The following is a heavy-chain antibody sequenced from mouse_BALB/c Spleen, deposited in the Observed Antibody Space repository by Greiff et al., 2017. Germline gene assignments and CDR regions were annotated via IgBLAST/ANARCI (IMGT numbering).Heavy chain of an antibody. J-gene: IGHJ2*01. CDR1: GYTFTSYW. CDR3: ARRATVVAPDY. D-gene: IGHD1-1*01. Sequence: QVQLQQSGAELAKPGASVKMSCKASGYTFTSYWMHWVKQRPGQGLEWIGYINPSTGYTEYNQKFKDKATLTADKSSSTAYMQLSSLTSEDSAVYYCARRATVVAPDYWGQGTTLTVSS. CDR2: INPSTGYT. V-gene: IGHV1-7*01.